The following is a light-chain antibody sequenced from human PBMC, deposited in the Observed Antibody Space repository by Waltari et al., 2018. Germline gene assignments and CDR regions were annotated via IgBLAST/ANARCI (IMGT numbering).Light chain of an antibody. Sequence: VLNVSNKKNYLGWSKNKPGQAPKLLIDGASTRESGGPDRFSGSGSETDFTLTIRSLQAEDVALYYCQQYYSSPWTFGQGTKVEIK. CDR2: GAS. V-gene: IGKV4-1*01. J-gene: IGKJ1*01. CDR3: QQYYSSPWT. CDR1: VLNVSNKKNY.